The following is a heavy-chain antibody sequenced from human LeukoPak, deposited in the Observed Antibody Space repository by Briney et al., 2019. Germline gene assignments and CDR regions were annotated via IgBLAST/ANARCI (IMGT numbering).Heavy chain of an antibody. V-gene: IGHV3-33*01. CDR1: GFTFSSYG. CDR2: IYSDGSNK. D-gene: IGHD3-3*01. CDR3: ARDLKSGYLDS. J-gene: IGHJ4*02. Sequence: GGSLRLTCAASGFTFSSYGIHWVRQAPGKGLEWVGVIYSDGSNKYFIDSVKGRFTISRDDSKNTVFLQMNSLRVGDTAVYYCARDLKSGYLDSLGQRTLVTVSS.